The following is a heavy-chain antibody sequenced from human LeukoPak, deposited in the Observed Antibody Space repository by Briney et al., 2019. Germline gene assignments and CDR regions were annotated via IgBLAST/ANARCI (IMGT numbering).Heavy chain of an antibody. D-gene: IGHD6-19*01. CDR1: GSYFTNYC. Sequence: GESLNFSCKCSGSYFTNYCIGWIRQMPGKGLEWSGIIYSGDSDNRYSPSFQGHVTISADKSISTAYLKWSSLKASDTAVYYCARAPQFSSGWYGPFDYWGQGSLVTVSS. CDR2: IYSGDSDN. CDR3: ARAPQFSSGWYGPFDY. J-gene: IGHJ4*02. V-gene: IGHV5-51*01.